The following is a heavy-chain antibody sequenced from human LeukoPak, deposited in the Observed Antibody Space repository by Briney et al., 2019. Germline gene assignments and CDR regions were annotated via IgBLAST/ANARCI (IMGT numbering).Heavy chain of an antibody. CDR3: ARGSRWLLPPFDY. D-gene: IGHD2-21*01. CDR1: GYTFTGYY. Sequence: ASVKVSCKASGYTFTGYYMHWVRQAPGQGLEWMGWINPNSGGTNYAQKLQGRVTMTRDTSISTAYMELSRLGSGDTAVYYCARGSRWLLPPFDYWGQGTLVTVSS. CDR2: INPNSGGT. V-gene: IGHV1-2*02. J-gene: IGHJ4*02.